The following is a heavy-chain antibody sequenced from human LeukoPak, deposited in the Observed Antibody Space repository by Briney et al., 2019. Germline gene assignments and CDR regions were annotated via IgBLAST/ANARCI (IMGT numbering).Heavy chain of an antibody. V-gene: IGHV3-7*01. CDR1: GFTFSSYW. CDR2: IKYDGNEE. Sequence: GGSLRLSCAASGFTFSSYWMSWMRQAPGKGLEWVANIKYDGNEEYYVDSVKGRFTISRGNAKNSLYLQLNSLRVEDTAVYYCKSGGAAPGSFDYWGQGTLVTASP. D-gene: IGHD1-1*01. J-gene: IGHJ4*02. CDR3: KSGGAAPGSFDY.